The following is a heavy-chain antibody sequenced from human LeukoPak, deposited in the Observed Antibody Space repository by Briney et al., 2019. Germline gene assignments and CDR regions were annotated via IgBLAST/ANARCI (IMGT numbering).Heavy chain of an antibody. D-gene: IGHD1/OR15-1a*01. V-gene: IGHV3-21*01. CDR2: ISGSSYYI. Sequence: MAGGSLRLSCAASGFTFSDYSMNWVRQAPGKGLEWVSSISGSSYYIYYADSVKGRFTISRDNAKNSLYLQMNSLRAEDTAVYSCAREGVNNLFDNWGQGTLVTVSS. CDR3: AREGVNNLFDN. CDR1: GFTFSDYS. J-gene: IGHJ4*02.